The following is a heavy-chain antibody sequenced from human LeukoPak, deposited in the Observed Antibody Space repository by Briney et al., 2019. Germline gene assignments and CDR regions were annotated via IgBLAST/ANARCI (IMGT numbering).Heavy chain of an antibody. D-gene: IGHD1-14*01. J-gene: IGHJ4*02. CDR1: GFAFRVYT. V-gene: IGHV3-23*01. CDR3: AKTWYTDSEDY. CDR2: ISDGAGTP. Sequence: GRSLRLSCAPSGFAFRVYTMSSVRQAPGKWLECVSGISDGAGTPYYADSVRGRFTISRDNSKNTLYLQINSLRAEDTAIYYCAKTWYTDSEDYWGQGTLVIVSS.